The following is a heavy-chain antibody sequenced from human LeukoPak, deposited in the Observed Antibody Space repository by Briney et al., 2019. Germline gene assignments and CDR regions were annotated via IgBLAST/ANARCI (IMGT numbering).Heavy chain of an antibody. V-gene: IGHV3-23*01. D-gene: IGHD6-13*01. Sequence: PGGSLRLSCAASGFTFSSYAMSWVRQAPGKGLEWVSAISGSGGSTYYAGSVKGRFTISRDNSKNTLYLQMNSLRAEDTAVYYCARRRASRNDYWGQGTLVTVSS. CDR3: ARRRASRNDY. J-gene: IGHJ4*02. CDR2: ISGSGGST. CDR1: GFTFSSYA.